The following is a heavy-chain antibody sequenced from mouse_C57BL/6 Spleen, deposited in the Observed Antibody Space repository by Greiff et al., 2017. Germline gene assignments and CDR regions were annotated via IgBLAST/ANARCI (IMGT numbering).Heavy chain of an antibody. J-gene: IGHJ2*01. CDR1: GYTFTGYW. V-gene: IGHV1-9*01. D-gene: IGHD3-2*02. CDR3: ARWQAQATSFDF. Sequence: VQVVESGAELMKPGASVKLSCKATGYTFTGYWIEWVKQRPGHGLEWIGEILPGSGSTNYNEKFKGKATFTADTSSNSAYLQLSILTTEDSAIYYCARWQAQATSFDFWGQGTPLPVSS. CDR2: ILPGSGST.